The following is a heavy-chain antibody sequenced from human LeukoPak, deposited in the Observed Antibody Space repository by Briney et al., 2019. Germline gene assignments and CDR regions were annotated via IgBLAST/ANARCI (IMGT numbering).Heavy chain of an antibody. V-gene: IGHV4-61*08. Sequence: SQTLSLTCTVSGGSISSGGYYWSWIRQPPGKGLEWIGYIYYSGSTNCNPSLKSRVTISVGTSKNQFSLKLSSVTAADTAVYYCARYNYHDSGNCCDAFDIWGQGTMVTVSS. CDR1: GGSISSGGYY. J-gene: IGHJ3*02. D-gene: IGHD3-10*01. CDR3: ARYNYHDSGNCCDAFDI. CDR2: IYYSGST.